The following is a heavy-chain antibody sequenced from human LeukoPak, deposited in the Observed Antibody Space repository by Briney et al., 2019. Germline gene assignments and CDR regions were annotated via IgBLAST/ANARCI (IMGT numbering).Heavy chain of an antibody. V-gene: IGHV3-30*02. J-gene: IGHJ6*03. D-gene: IGHD2-2*01. CDR3: AKDRSSKYYYHYYMDV. CDR2: IRYDGSNK. Sequence: PGGSLRLSCAASGFTFSSYGMHWVRQAPGKGLEWVAFIRYDGSNKYYADSVKGRFTISRDNSKNTLYLQMNSLRAEDTAVYYCAKDRSSKYYYHYYMDVWGKGTTVTVSS. CDR1: GFTFSSYG.